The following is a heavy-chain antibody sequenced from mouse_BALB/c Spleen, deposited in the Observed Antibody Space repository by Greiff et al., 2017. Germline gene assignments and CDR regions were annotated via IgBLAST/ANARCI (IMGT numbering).Heavy chain of an antibody. CDR2: IYPGDGDT. CDR3: ARPFTTVVATDYAMDY. V-gene: IGHV1-87*01. J-gene: IGHJ4*01. Sequence: QVQLQQSGAELARPGASVKLSCMASGYTFTSYWMQWVKQRPGQGLEWIGAIYPGDGDTRYTQKFKGKATLTADKSSSTAYMQLSSLASEDSAVYYCARPFTTVVATDYAMDYWGQGTSVTVSS. D-gene: IGHD1-1*01. CDR1: GYTFTSYW.